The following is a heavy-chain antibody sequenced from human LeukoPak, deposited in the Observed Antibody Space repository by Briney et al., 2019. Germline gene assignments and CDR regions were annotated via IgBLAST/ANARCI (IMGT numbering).Heavy chain of an antibody. Sequence: PGGSLRLSCAASRFTFSSYSMNWVRQAPGKGLEWVSSISSSSSYIYYADSVKGRFTISRDNAKNSLYLQMNSLRAEDTAVYYCARSIAVAGTLDYWGQGTLVTVSS. CDR2: ISSSSSYI. J-gene: IGHJ4*02. V-gene: IGHV3-21*01. CDR1: RFTFSSYS. D-gene: IGHD6-19*01. CDR3: ARSIAVAGTLDY.